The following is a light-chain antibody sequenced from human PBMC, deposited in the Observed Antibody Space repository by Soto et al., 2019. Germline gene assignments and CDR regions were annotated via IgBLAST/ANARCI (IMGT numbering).Light chain of an antibody. CDR1: QSIGSS. J-gene: IGKJ1*01. Sequence: EIVLTQSPSTRCLFPGQRATLSCRANQSIGSSLAWYQQRPGQAPRLLIYDASKRATGIPARFSGSGSGTVFTLTIGSLQSEDFAVYYCQQHSNWPRTFGQGTKVDIK. V-gene: IGKV3-11*01. CDR2: DAS. CDR3: QQHSNWPRT.